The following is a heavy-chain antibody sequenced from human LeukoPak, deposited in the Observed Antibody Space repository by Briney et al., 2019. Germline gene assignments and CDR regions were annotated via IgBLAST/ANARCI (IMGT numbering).Heavy chain of an antibody. CDR3: XKDRGYCSSTSCYAGGDFDY. Sequence: GGSLRLSCSASGFTFSSYAMHWVRQAPGKGLEYVSAISSNGGSTYYADSVKGRFTISRDNSKNTLYLQMSSLRAEDAAVYYCXKDRGYCSSTSCYAGGDFDYWGQGTLVTVSS. D-gene: IGHD2-2*01. CDR2: ISSNGGST. CDR1: GFTFSSYA. J-gene: IGHJ4*02. V-gene: IGHV3-64D*06.